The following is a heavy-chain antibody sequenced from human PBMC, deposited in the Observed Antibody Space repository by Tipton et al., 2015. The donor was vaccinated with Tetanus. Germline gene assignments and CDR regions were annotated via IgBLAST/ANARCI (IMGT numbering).Heavy chain of an antibody. CDR3: ARGYGGSLTQKLPTQLYYGMDV. CDR1: GGSFSGYY. CDR2: INHSGST. D-gene: IGHD4-17*01. J-gene: IGHJ6*02. V-gene: IGHV4-34*01. Sequence: GLVKPSETLSLTCAVYGGSFSGYYWSWIRQPPGKGLEWIGEINHSGSTNYNPSLKSRVTISVDTSKNQFSLKLSSVTAADTAVYYCARGYGGSLTQKLPTQLYYGMDVWGQGTTVTVSS.